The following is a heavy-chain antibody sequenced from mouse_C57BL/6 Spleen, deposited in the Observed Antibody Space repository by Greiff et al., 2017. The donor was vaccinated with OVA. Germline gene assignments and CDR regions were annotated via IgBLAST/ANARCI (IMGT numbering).Heavy chain of an antibody. Sequence: EVKLMESGGGLVKPGGSLKLSCAASGFTFSDYGMHWVRQAPEKGLEWVAYISSGSSTIYYADTVKGRFTISRDKAKNTLFLQMTSLRSEDTAMYYCARDLLLPRGYFDYWGQGTTLTVSS. CDR1: GFTFSDYG. J-gene: IGHJ2*01. CDR3: ARDLLLPRGYFDY. V-gene: IGHV5-17*01. CDR2: ISSGSSTI. D-gene: IGHD1-1*01.